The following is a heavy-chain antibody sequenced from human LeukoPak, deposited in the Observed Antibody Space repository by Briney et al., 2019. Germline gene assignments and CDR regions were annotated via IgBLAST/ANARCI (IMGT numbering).Heavy chain of an antibody. V-gene: IGHV4-59*12. CDR1: GGSISSYY. Sequence: PSETLSLTCTVSGGSISSYYWSWIRQPPGKGLEWIGYIYYSGSTNYNPSLKSRVTISVDRSKNQFSLKLSSVTAADTAVYYCARESDDFWSGYRDYWGQGTLVTVSS. CDR2: IYYSGST. CDR3: ARESDDFWSGYRDY. J-gene: IGHJ4*02. D-gene: IGHD3-3*01.